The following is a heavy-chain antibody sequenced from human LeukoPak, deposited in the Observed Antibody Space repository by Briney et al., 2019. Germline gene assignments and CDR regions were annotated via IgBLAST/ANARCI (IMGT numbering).Heavy chain of an antibody. Sequence: PGGSLRLSCAASGFTFSSYGMHWVRQAPGKGLEWVAVIWYDGSNKYYADSVKGRFTISRDNSKNTLYLQMNSLRAEDTAVYYCARVGIAVADSFDYWGQGTLVTVSS. CDR2: IWYDGSNK. V-gene: IGHV3-33*01. D-gene: IGHD6-19*01. J-gene: IGHJ4*02. CDR3: ARVGIAVADSFDY. CDR1: GFTFSSYG.